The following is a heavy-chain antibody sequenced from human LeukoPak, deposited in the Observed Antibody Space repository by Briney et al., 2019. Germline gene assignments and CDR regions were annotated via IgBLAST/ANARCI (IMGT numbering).Heavy chain of an antibody. J-gene: IGHJ4*02. CDR2: ISGSGGST. V-gene: IGHV3-23*01. CDR3: AKDSHYYDSSGYAPDY. CDR1: GFTFSSYA. Sequence: GGSLRLSCAASGFTFSSYAMSWVRQAPGKGLEWVSAISGSGGSTYYADSVKGRFTISRDNSKNTLYLQMNSLRAEDTAVYHCAKDSHYYDSSGYAPDYWGQGTLVTVSS. D-gene: IGHD3-22*01.